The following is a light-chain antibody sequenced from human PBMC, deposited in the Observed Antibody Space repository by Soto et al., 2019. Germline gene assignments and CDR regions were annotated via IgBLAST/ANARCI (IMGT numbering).Light chain of an antibody. V-gene: IGLV1-44*01. CDR2: SDN. J-gene: IGLJ2*01. CDR3: AAWDDSLTSVI. Sequence: QSVLTQAPSASGTPGQRVTISRSGRSSNIGSNIVNWYQQLPGTAPKLLIYSDNQRPSGVPDRFSGSKSGTSASLAISGLQSEDEADYYCAAWDDSLTSVIFGGGTKLTVL. CDR1: SSNIGSNI.